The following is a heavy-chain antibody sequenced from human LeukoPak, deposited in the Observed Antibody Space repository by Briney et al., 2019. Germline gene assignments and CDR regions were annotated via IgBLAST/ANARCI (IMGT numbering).Heavy chain of an antibody. CDR1: GFTVSTNY. J-gene: IGHJ4*02. D-gene: IGHD3-10*02. CDR3: ICSNPTSDY. Sequence: PGGSLRLSCVASGFTVSTNYMSWIRQAPGKGLEWVSVIYSGGNTYYADSVKGRFTISRDNSKNTLYLQMNSLRAEDTAVYYCICSNPTSDYWGQGTLVTVSS. V-gene: IGHV3-53*01. CDR2: IYSGGNT.